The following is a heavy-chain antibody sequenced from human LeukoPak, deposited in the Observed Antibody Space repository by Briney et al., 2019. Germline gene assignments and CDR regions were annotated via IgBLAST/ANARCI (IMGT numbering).Heavy chain of an antibody. CDR3: ARGPYITMIVVATAIGYFDY. CDR1: GFTFSSYE. CDR2: ISSSGSTI. V-gene: IGHV3-48*03. J-gene: IGHJ4*02. Sequence: GGSLRLSCAASGFTFSSYEMKWVRQAPGKGLEWVSYISSSGSTIYYADSVKGRFTISRDNAKNSLYLQMNSLRAEDTAVYYCARGPYITMIVVATAIGYFDYWGQGTLVTVSS. D-gene: IGHD3-22*01.